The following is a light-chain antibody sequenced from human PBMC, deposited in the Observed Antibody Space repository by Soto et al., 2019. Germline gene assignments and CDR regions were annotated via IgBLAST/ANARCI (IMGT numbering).Light chain of an antibody. Sequence: EIVLTQSPATLSLSPGERATLSCRASRSIASYLAWYQQKPGQAPRLLIYDASNRATGIPARFSGSGSGTDFTLTISRLESEDFAVYYCQQRADWPLTFGGGTKVEIK. CDR1: RSIASY. CDR2: DAS. V-gene: IGKV3-11*01. CDR3: QQRADWPLT. J-gene: IGKJ4*01.